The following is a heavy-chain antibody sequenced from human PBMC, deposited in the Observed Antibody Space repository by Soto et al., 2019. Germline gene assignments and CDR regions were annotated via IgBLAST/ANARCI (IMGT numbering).Heavy chain of an antibody. V-gene: IGHV3-23*04. J-gene: IGHJ3*01. CDR2: ISGSGGSA. CDR1: GFTFNNYA. D-gene: IGHD6-19*01. Sequence: VQLVESGGGLVRPGESLRLSCTTSGFTFNNYAMNWVRQAPGKGLEWVSFISGSGGSAYYADSVQGRFTISRDNSRNTLYLQMNSLRAEDTAIYSCVREGGGRYSPGSFDLWGRGTKVTVSS. CDR3: VREGGGRYSPGSFDL.